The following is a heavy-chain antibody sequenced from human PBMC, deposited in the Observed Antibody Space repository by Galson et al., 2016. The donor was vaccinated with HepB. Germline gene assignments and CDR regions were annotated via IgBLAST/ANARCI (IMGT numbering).Heavy chain of an antibody. D-gene: IGHD2-2*01. V-gene: IGHV1-69*13. CDR1: GGTFLSYA. CDR2: IIPIFGTA. J-gene: IGHJ6*02. CDR3: ARAQEEIVAVPGAMIRYHWEMDV. Sequence: SVKVSCKASGGTFLSYAVSWVRQAPGQGLEWMGGIIPIFGTADYAQKFQGRVTITADESTSTVYMEMSSLRSEDTAMYYCARAQEEIVAVPGAMIRYHWEMDVWGQRTTVTVSS.